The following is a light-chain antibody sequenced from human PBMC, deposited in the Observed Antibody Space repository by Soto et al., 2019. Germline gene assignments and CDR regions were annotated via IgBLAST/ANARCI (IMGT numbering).Light chain of an antibody. CDR1: NIESKS. J-gene: IGLJ1*01. Sequence: SYELTQPPSVSVTPGQTARMTCGADNIESKSVHWYQQKPGQAPMLVVFDDGDRPSGIPERFSGSNSGNTATLTISRVEAGDEADYYCQVWDSTSDHYVFGTGTKVTVL. CDR2: DDG. CDR3: QVWDSTSDHYV. V-gene: IGLV3-21*02.